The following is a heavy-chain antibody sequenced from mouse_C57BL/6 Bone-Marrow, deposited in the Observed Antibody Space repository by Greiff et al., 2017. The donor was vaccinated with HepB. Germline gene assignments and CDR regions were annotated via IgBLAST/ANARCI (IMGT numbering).Heavy chain of an antibody. CDR2: IDPETGGT. V-gene: IGHV1-15*01. CDR1: GYTFTDYE. CDR3: TRELPFY. D-gene: IGHD2-1*01. Sequence: ESGAELVRPGASVTLSCKASGYTFTDYEMHWVKQTPVHGLEWIGAIDPETGGTAYNQKFKGKAILTADKSSSTAYMELRSLTSEDSAVYYCTRELPFYWGQGTLVTVSA. J-gene: IGHJ3*01.